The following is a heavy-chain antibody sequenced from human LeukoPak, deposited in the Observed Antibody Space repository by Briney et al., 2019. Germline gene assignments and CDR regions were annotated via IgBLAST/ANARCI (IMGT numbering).Heavy chain of an antibody. V-gene: IGHV4-34*01. D-gene: IGHD6-13*01. Sequence: PSETLSLTCAAYGGSFSGYYWSWIRQPPGKGLEWIGEINHSGSTNYNPSLKSRVTISVDTSKNQFSLKLSSVTAADTAVYYCARGQQLVMMRIAGDDYWGQGTLVTVSS. CDR2: INHSGST. J-gene: IGHJ4*02. CDR1: GGSFSGYY. CDR3: ARGQQLVMMRIAGDDY.